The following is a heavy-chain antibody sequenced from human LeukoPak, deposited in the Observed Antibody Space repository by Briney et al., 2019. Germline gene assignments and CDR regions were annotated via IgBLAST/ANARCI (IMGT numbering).Heavy chain of an antibody. V-gene: IGHV3-43*02. J-gene: IGHJ4*02. Sequence: PGGSLRLSCAASGFTFDDYAMHWVRQAPGKGLEWVSLISGDGGSTYYADSVKGRFTISRDNSKNSLYLQMHSLRTEDTALYYCAKAVGYSYGVDFDYWGQGTLVTVSS. CDR1: GFTFDDYA. D-gene: IGHD5-18*01. CDR3: AKAVGYSYGVDFDY. CDR2: ISGDGGST.